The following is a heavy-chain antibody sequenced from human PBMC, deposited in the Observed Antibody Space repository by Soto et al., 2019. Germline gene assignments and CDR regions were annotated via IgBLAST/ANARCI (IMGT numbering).Heavy chain of an antibody. V-gene: IGHV1-46*02. Sequence: VSVKVSCKASGYTFNNYSMYWVRQAPGQGLEWMGIINPNVGETIYAQKFQGRVTMTEDTSTDTAYMELSSLRSEDTAVYYCATDSRTIRDSSGWYVILDYWGQGTLVTVSS. J-gene: IGHJ4*02. CDR3: ATDSRTIRDSSGWYVILDY. CDR1: GYTFNNYS. CDR2: INPNVGET. D-gene: IGHD6-19*01.